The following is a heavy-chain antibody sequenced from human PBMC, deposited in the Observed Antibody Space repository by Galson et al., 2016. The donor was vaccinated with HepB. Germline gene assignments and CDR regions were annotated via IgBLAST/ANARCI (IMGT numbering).Heavy chain of an antibody. Sequence: ETPSLTCAVSGGSVSSSHWWSWVRQPPGQGLEWIGQIFHTGRVNYTPSLASRVTISVDTSTNHFSLSLSSVTAADTALYYCARQHRGGPSDYWGQGTLVIVSS. CDR2: IFHTGRV. CDR3: ARQHRGGPSDY. J-gene: IGHJ4*02. D-gene: IGHD5-24*01. V-gene: IGHV4-4*02. CDR1: GGSVSSSHW.